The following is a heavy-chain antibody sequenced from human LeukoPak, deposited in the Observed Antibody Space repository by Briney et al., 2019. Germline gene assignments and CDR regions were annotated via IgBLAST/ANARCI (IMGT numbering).Heavy chain of an antibody. CDR2: MNPNSGNT. D-gene: IGHD3-3*01. J-gene: IGHJ3*02. Sequence: ASVKVSCKASGYTFTSYVINWVRQATGQGLEWMGWMNPNSGNTGYAQKFQGRVTMTRNTSISTAYMELSSLRSEDTAVYYCARSRRFLEWLLYDDAFDIWGQGTMVTVSS. V-gene: IGHV1-8*01. CDR3: ARSRRFLEWLLYDDAFDI. CDR1: GYTFTSYV.